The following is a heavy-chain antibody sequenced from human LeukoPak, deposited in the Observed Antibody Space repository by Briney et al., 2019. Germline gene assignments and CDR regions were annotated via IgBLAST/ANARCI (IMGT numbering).Heavy chain of an antibody. J-gene: IGHJ4*02. Sequence: GRSLRLSCRASVFAFRNAWMNWVRQAPGKGLEWVGRIKTKTHGGTTDYTAPVKGRFTVSRDDSKNTLYLQMNSLKTEDTAVYYCNTGYCSSSSCHRSLYFDYWGQGTLVTVSS. CDR3: NTGYCSSSSCHRSLYFDY. CDR1: VFAFRNAW. CDR2: IKTKTHGGTT. D-gene: IGHD2-15*01. V-gene: IGHV3-15*01.